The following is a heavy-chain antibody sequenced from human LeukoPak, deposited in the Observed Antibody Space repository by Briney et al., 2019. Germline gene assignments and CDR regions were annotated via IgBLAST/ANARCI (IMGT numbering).Heavy chain of an antibody. Sequence: GGSMRLSCAASGFTFSSYEMNWVRQAPGMGLEWLPYISSSGSTIYYADSLKGRFTISRDNAKNSLYLQMNSLRAEDTALYYCARASGSYNPFDYWGQGTLVTVSS. CDR3: ARASGSYNPFDY. CDR1: GFTFSSYE. D-gene: IGHD1-26*01. CDR2: ISSSGSTI. V-gene: IGHV3-48*03. J-gene: IGHJ4*02.